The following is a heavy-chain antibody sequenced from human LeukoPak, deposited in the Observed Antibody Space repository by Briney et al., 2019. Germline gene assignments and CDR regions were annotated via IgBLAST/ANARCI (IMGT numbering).Heavy chain of an antibody. V-gene: IGHV4-59*08. CDR1: GGSISSYY. D-gene: IGHD6-13*01. Sequence: SETLSLTCTVSGGSISSYYWSWIRQPPGKGLEWIGYIYYSGSTNYNPSLKSRVTISVDTSKNQFSLKLSSVTAADTAVYYCARGVGYSSSWYYFDYWGQGTLVTVSS. CDR2: IYYSGST. J-gene: IGHJ4*02. CDR3: ARGVGYSSSWYYFDY.